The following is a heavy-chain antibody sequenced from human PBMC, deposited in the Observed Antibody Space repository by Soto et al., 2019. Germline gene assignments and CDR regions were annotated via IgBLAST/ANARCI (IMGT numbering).Heavy chain of an antibody. Sequence: VSVKVSCKASGYTFTGYYMHWVRQAPGQGLEWMGWINPNSGGTNYAQKFQGWVTMTRDTSISTAYMELSRLRSDDTAVYYCARAGSSDTAMDFDYWGQGTLVTVSS. CDR2: INPNSGGT. J-gene: IGHJ4*02. V-gene: IGHV1-2*04. CDR3: ARAGSSDTAMDFDY. D-gene: IGHD5-18*01. CDR1: GYTFTGYY.